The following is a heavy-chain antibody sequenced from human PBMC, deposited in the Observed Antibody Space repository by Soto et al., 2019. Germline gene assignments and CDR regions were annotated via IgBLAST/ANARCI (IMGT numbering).Heavy chain of an antibody. Sequence: PSETLSLTCTVSGGSMRNVYWSWIRQPPGKRLEWIGFIFHSGNAKYNLSLKSRVTISIDTSKSQFSLSLDSVTAADTAVYFCARAHAPTLPFDYWGLGTLVTVSS. CDR1: GGSMRNVY. D-gene: IGHD2-15*01. V-gene: IGHV4-59*01. CDR3: ARAHAPTLPFDY. CDR2: IFHSGNA. J-gene: IGHJ4*01.